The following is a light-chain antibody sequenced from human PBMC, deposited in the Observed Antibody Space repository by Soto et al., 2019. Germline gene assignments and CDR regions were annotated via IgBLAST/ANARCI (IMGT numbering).Light chain of an antibody. V-gene: IGKV3-15*01. CDR2: GAS. CDR3: QQYNNWPPWA. J-gene: IGKJ1*01. Sequence: VLTQSPATLSVSPGESATLSCRASQNIGSNLAWYRHKPGQAPRLLISGASTRATGIPARFSGSGSGTEFTLTISSPQSEDFAVYYCQQYNNWPPWAFGQGTKVDI. CDR1: QNIGSN.